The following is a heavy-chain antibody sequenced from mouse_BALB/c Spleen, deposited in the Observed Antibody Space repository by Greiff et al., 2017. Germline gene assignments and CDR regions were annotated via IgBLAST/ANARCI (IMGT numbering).Heavy chain of an antibody. V-gene: IGHV1S132*01. CDR1: GYTFTSYW. CDR2: IFPGTGTT. D-gene: IGHD4-1*02. J-gene: IGHJ2*01. Sequence: QVQLHQSGAELVKPGASVKLSCKTSGYTFTSYWIPWVKQRPGQGLGWIGEIFPGTGTTYYNEKFKGKATLTIDTSSSTAYMQLSSLTSEDSAVYFCARSTGSYCFDYWGQGTTLTVSA. CDR3: ARSTGSYCFDY.